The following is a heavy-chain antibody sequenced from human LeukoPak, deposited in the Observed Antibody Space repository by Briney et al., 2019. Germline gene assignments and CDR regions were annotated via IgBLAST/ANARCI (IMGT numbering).Heavy chain of an antibody. CDR3: ARVVVPAALRYYYYYYMDV. J-gene: IGHJ6*03. CDR1: GGSISSYY. V-gene: IGHV4-4*09. D-gene: IGHD2-2*01. Sequence: SETLSLTCTVSGGSISSYYWSWIQQPPGKGLEWIGYIYTSGSTNYNPSLKSRFTISVDTSKNQFSLKLSSVTAADTAVYYCARVVVPAALRYYYYYYMDVWGKGTTVTVSS. CDR2: IYTSGST.